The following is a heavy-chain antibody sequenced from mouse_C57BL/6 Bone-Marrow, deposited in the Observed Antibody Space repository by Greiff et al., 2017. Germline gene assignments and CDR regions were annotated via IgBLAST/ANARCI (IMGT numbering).Heavy chain of an antibody. D-gene: IGHD4-1*01. J-gene: IGHJ2*01. Sequence: QVHVKQSGAELVRPGASVTLSCKASGYTFTDYEMHWVKQTPVHGLEWIGAIDPETGGTAYNQKFKGKAILTADKSSSTAYMELHSPQPEDSAVYYCTRLNWYYFDYWGQGTTLTVSS. CDR2: IDPETGGT. CDR1: GYTFTDYE. V-gene: IGHV1-15*01. CDR3: TRLNWYYFDY.